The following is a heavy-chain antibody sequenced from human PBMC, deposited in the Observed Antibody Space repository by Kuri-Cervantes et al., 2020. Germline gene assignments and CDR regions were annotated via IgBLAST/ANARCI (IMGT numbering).Heavy chain of an antibody. J-gene: IGHJ6*01. V-gene: IGHV3-20*04. CDR2: INWIGGST. CDR1: GFTFDDYG. Sequence: GGSLRLSCAASGFTFDDYGMSWVRQAPGKGLEWVSGINWIGGSTGYADSVKGRFTISRDNSKNTLYLQMNSLRAEDTAVYYCARAGGELRIRPYSYYYGMDVWGQGTTVTGAS. CDR3: ARAGGELRIRPYSYYYGMDV. D-gene: IGHD3-16*01.